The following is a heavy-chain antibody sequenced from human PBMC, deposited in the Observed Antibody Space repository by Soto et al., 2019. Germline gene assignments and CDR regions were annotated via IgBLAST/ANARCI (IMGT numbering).Heavy chain of an antibody. CDR1: GFTFSNYA. CDR2: ISGTGGSA. Sequence: EVQLLESGGGLVQPGGSLRLSCAASGFTFSNYAMSWVRQAPGKGLEWVSSISGTGGSAFYADSVKGRFTISRDNSKNTLYLRLNSLRAEDTAVYFCARGSKDSYPGSRIFDFWGRGTLVTVSS. CDR3: ARGSKDSYPGSRIFDF. J-gene: IGHJ4*02. V-gene: IGHV3-23*01. D-gene: IGHD3-10*01.